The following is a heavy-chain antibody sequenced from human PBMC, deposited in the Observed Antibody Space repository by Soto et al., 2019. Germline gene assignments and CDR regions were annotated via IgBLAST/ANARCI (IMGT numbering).Heavy chain of an antibody. J-gene: IGHJ4*02. V-gene: IGHV1-69*01. CDR1: GGNFNYNT. CDR3: ARGGVTAWEF. D-gene: IGHD3-16*01. CDR2: IMPVFPTI. Sequence: QVKLVQSGAEVKKPGSSVKVSCTASGGNFNYNTFIWVRQAPGQGLAWVGAIMPVFPTIHYGQGFQGRVRITADLSTTTVFIDLIGLTSEDTAVYFCARGGVTAWEFWGPGTLVTVSS.